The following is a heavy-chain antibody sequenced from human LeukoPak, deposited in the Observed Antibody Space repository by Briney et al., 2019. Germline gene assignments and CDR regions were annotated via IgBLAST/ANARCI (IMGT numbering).Heavy chain of an antibody. Sequence: SETLSLTCTVSGGSISSYYWSWNRQPPGKGLEWIGYIYYSGSTNYNPSLKSRVTISVDTSKNQFSLKLSSVTAADTAVYYCARVENTAMVYYWGQGTLVTVSS. CDR3: ARVENTAMVYY. CDR1: GGSISSYY. CDR2: IYYSGST. J-gene: IGHJ4*02. D-gene: IGHD5-18*01. V-gene: IGHV4-59*01.